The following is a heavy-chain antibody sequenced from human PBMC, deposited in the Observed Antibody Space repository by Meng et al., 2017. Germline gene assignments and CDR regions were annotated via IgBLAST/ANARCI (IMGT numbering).Heavy chain of an antibody. V-gene: IGHV1-2*06. CDR1: GHTVTGYY. D-gene: IGHD3-10*01. CDR2: INPNSGGT. J-gene: IGHJ4*02. CDR3: ARGLYGSGSPREYFDY. Sequence: QVLLVHSGAGGKKPGASVKVACKASGHTVTGYYMHWVRQAPGQGLEWMGRINPNSGGTNYAQKFQGRVTMTRDTSISTAYMELSRLRSDDTAVYYCARGLYGSGSPREYFDYWGQGTLVTVSS.